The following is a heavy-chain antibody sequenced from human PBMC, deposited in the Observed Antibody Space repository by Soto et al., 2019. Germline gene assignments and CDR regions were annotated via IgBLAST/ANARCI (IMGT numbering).Heavy chain of an antibody. V-gene: IGHV3-53*01. D-gene: IGHD1-1*01. J-gene: IGHJ3*01. CDR3: ATWHELEHAFDV. Sequence: DVQLVASGGGLIQPGESLRLSCAAFGLTISGKKYVAWVRQAPGKGLEWVSALYDVDGSFYADSVTGRFTTSRDSSKTTVYLQMNDLRPDDTAVYYCATWHELEHAFDVWGQGTTVTISS. CDR1: GLTISGKKY. CDR2: LYDVDGS.